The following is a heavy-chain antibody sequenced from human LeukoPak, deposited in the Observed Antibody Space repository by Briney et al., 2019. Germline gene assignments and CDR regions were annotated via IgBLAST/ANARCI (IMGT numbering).Heavy chain of an antibody. CDR2: INPNSGGT. J-gene: IGHJ4*02. CDR3: ARVGYYDSSGFYDF. Sequence: ASVKVSCKAFGYTFTGYYMHWVRQAPGQGLEWMGRINPNSGGTNYAQKFQGRVTMTRDTSINTAYMELSRLRSDDTAVYYCARVGYYDSSGFYDFWGQGTLVTVSS. D-gene: IGHD3-22*01. V-gene: IGHV1-2*06. CDR1: GYTFTGYY.